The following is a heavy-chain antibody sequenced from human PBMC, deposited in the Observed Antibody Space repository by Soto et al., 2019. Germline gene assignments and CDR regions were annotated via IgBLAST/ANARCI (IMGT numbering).Heavy chain of an antibody. D-gene: IGHD5-18*01. J-gene: IGHJ5*02. CDR1: GGTFSSYA. CDR3: ARRPAYSYGQNWFDP. CDR2: IIPIFGTA. Sequence: SVKVSCKASGGTFSSYAISWVRQAPGQGLEWMGGIIPIFGTANYAQKFQGRVTITADESTSTAYMELSSLRSEDTAVYYCARRPAYSYGQNWFDPWGQGTLVTVSS. V-gene: IGHV1-69*13.